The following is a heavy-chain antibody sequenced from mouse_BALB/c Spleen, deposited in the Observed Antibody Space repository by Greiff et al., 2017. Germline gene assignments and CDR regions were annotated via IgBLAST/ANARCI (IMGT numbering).Heavy chain of an antibody. CDR2: IWAGGST. J-gene: IGHJ4*01. CDR3: AREGITTYYAMDY. CDR1: GFSLTSYG. Sequence: VQLMESGPGLVAPSQSLSITCTVSGFSLTSYGVHWVRQPPGKGLEWLGVIWAGGSTNYNSALMSRLSISKDNSKSQVFLKMNSLQTDDTAMYYCAREGITTYYAMDYWGQGTSVTVSS. V-gene: IGHV2-9*02. D-gene: IGHD2-4*01.